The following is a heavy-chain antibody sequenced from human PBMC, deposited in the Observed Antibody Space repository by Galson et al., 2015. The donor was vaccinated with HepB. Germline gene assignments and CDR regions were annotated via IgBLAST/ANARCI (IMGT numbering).Heavy chain of an antibody. V-gene: IGHV3-33*01. D-gene: IGHD3-22*01. CDR2: IWFDGSNK. J-gene: IGHJ3*02. CDR1: GFTFSSYG. CDR3: ARKYYYDSSGYADAFDI. Sequence: SLRLSCAASGFTFSSYGMHWVRQAPGKGLEWVAVIWFDGSNKYYADSVKGRFTISRDNSKNTLYLQMNSLRAEDTAVYYCARKYYYDSSGYADAFDIWGQGTMVTVSS.